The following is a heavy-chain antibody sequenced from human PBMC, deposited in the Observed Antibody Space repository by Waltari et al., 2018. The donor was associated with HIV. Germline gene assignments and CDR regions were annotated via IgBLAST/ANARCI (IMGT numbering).Heavy chain of an antibody. Sequence: DVPQVQSGAEVKKPGESLKISCKGSGYSFTSYWIGWVRQMPGKCLEWRGLIYPGSSYHRYIPSFHVLLTLSADKSISTAYLQWISLEASDTAMSYCARLGGYSSGYYPDYWGQGTLVTVSS. J-gene: IGHJ4*02. CDR3: ARLGGYSSGYYPDY. D-gene: IGHD3-22*01. CDR1: GYSFTSYW. V-gene: IGHV5-51*03. CDR2: IYPGSSYH.